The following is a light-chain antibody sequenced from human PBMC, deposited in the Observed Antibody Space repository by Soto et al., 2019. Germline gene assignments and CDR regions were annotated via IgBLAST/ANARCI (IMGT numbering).Light chain of an antibody. V-gene: IGLV2-14*01. J-gene: IGLJ1*01. CDR3: SSYTSSSTYV. CDR1: SSDVGGYNY. Sequence: PALAQPASVTGTPGQSITISCTGTSSDVGGYNYVSWYQQHPGKAPKLMIYEVINRPSGVSNRFSGSKSGNKASLTISGLQAEDEADYYCSSYTSSSTYVFGTGTKVTVL. CDR2: EVI.